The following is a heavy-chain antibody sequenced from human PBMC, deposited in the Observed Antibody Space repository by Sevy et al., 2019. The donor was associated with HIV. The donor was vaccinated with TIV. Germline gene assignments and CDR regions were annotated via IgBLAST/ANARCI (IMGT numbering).Heavy chain of an antibody. CDR2: IGWIRGSI. D-gene: IGHD2-8*01. CDR1: GFTFEDYA. V-gene: IGHV3-9*01. Sequence: GGSLRLSCAAPGFTFEDYAMNWVRQAPGKGLEWAPGIGWIRGSIDYADSVKGRFTISRDNAKNSLYLQMKSLRADDTALYYCARDRDDGYCTNGVCFNFDNWGQGTLVTVSS. CDR3: ARDRDDGYCTNGVCFNFDN. J-gene: IGHJ4*01.